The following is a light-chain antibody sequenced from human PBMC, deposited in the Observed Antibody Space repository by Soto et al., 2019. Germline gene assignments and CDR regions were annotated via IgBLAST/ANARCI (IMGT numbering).Light chain of an antibody. CDR2: GAS. V-gene: IGKV3-20*01. CDR1: QSVSSNY. Sequence: DIVLTQSPGTLSLSPGERATLSCRDSQSVSSNYLAWYQQKPGQAPRLLIYGASSRATGIPDRFSGSGSGTDFTLTISRLEPEDFAVYYCQQFDTSPPSTFGQGTRLEIK. J-gene: IGKJ5*01. CDR3: QQFDTSPPST.